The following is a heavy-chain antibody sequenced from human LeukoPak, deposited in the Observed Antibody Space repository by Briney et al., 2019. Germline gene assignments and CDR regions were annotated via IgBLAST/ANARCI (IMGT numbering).Heavy chain of an antibody. Sequence: GGSLRLSCAASGFTFSSYSMNWVRQAPGKGLEWVAFIRYDGSNKYYADSVKGRFTISRDNSKNTLYLQMNSLRAEDTAVYYCAKGKGSYYYYYMDVWGKGTTVTVSS. CDR2: IRYDGSNK. CDR3: AKGKGSYYYYYMDV. D-gene: IGHD3-10*01. J-gene: IGHJ6*03. CDR1: GFTFSSYS. V-gene: IGHV3-30*02.